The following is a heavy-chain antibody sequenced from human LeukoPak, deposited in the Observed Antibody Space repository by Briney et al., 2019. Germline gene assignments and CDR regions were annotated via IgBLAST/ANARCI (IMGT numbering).Heavy chain of an antibody. D-gene: IGHD3-10*01. CDR2: IGGSGRST. CDR1: GFTFSTYA. Sequence: QPGGSLRLXCAASGFTFSTYAMSWVRQAPGKGLEWVSAIGGSGRSTYYADSVKGRFTISRDNSKNTLYLQMNSLGPEDTAVYYCATTYYYGSGVASAFDIWGQGTLVTVSS. V-gene: IGHV3-23*01. CDR3: ATTYYYGSGVASAFDI. J-gene: IGHJ3*02.